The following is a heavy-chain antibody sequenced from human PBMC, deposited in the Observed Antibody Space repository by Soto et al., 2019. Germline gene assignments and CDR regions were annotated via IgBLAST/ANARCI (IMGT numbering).Heavy chain of an antibody. CDR1: GFTFSSYA. J-gene: IGHJ4*02. Sequence: QVQLVESGGGVVQPGRSLRLSCAASGFTFSSYAMHWVRQAPGKGLEWVAVISYDGSNKYYADSVKGRFTISRDNSKNTLYLQMNSLRAEDTAVYYCANGDIGEPFVYWGQGTLVTVSS. CDR3: ANGDIGEPFVY. V-gene: IGHV3-30-3*01. CDR2: ISYDGSNK. D-gene: IGHD4-17*01.